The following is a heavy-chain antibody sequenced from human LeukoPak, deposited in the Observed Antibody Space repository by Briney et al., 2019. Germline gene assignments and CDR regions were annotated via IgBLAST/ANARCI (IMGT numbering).Heavy chain of an antibody. CDR3: ARGPSSGWVWENDAFDI. Sequence: SETLSLTCAVSDGSSSSSNWWNWVRQPPGKGLEWIGEIDHSGSTNYNPSLKSRVTISVDKSKNQFSLKLSSVTAADTAVYYCARGPSSGWVWENDAFDIWGQGTMVTVSS. V-gene: IGHV4-4*02. D-gene: IGHD6-19*01. CDR2: IDHSGST. J-gene: IGHJ3*02. CDR1: DGSSSSSNW.